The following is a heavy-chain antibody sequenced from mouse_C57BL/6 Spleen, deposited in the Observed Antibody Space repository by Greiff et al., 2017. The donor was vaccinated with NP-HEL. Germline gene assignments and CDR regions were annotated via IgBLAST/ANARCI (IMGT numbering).Heavy chain of an antibody. D-gene: IGHD2-4*01. Sequence: VQLQQSGAELARPGASVKMSCKASGYTFTSYTMHWVKQRPGQGLEWIGYINPSSGYTKYNQKFKDKATLTADKSSSTAYMQRSSLTSEDSAVYYCPLYDYDEGYFDVWGTGTTVTVSS. CDR1: GYTFTSYT. CDR3: PLYDYDEGYFDV. J-gene: IGHJ1*03. V-gene: IGHV1-4*01. CDR2: INPSSGYT.